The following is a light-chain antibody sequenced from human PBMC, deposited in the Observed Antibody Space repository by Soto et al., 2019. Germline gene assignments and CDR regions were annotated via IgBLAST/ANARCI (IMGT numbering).Light chain of an antibody. CDR3: SSYAGSNNFV. J-gene: IGLJ1*01. V-gene: IGLV2-8*01. CDR1: SSDVGGYNY. CDR2: EVS. Sequence: LTQPRSASGSPGQSVTIYCTGTSSDVGGYNYVSWYQQHPGKAPKLMIYEVSKRPSGVPDRFSGSKSGNTASLTVSGLQAEDEADYYCSSYAGSNNFVFVTGTKVTVL.